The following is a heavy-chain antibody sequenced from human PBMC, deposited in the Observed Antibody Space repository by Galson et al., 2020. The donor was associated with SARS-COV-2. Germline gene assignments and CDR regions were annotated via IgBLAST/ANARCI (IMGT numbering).Heavy chain of an antibody. V-gene: IGHV3-30-3*01. J-gene: IGHJ4*02. CDR1: GFTFSSYG. D-gene: IGHD1-26*01. Sequence: GGSLRLSCAASGFTFSSYGMHWVRQAPGKGLEWVAVISYDGSNSYRADSVKGRFTISRDNSKNTLYLQMNSLRAEDTAVYYCAREGEVGATTGLDYWGQGTLVTVS. CDR2: ISYDGSNS. CDR3: AREGEVGATTGLDY.